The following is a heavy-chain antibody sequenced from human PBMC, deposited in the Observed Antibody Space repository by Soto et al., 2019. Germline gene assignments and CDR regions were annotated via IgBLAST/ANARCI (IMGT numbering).Heavy chain of an antibody. J-gene: IGHJ4*02. D-gene: IGHD6-13*01. V-gene: IGHV1-46*01. CDR2: FNPTSGST. CDR3: ARDLAAGDY. CDR1: GYTFINYY. Sequence: QVQLVQSGAEVKKPGASVKLSCKASGYTFINYYIHWVRQAPGQGLEWMGIFNPTSGSTNYAQKVQGIVTLSMDTSTRKVYMELNSMRLDETAADYCARDLAAGDYWGQGTLVTVSS.